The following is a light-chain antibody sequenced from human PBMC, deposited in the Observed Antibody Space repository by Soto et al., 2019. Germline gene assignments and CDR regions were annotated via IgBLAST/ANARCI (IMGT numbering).Light chain of an antibody. V-gene: IGKV3-11*01. CDR3: QQRSNWPPMYT. Sequence: EIVLTQSPATLSLSPGERATLSCRASQSVSTYLAWYQHKPGQAPRLLIYDASNRATGIPARFSGSGSETDFTLTISSLEPEDFEVYYCQQRSNWPPMYTFGQGTKLEIK. J-gene: IGKJ2*01. CDR2: DAS. CDR1: QSVSTY.